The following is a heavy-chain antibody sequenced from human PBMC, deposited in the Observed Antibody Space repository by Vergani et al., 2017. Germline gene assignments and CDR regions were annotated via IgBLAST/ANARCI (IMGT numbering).Heavy chain of an antibody. V-gene: IGHV3-48*01. CDR2: ISSSSSTI. J-gene: IGHJ6*02. Sequence: EVQLVESGGGLVQPGGSLRLSCAASGFTFSSYSMNWVRQAPGKGLEWVSYISSSSSTIYYADSVKGRVTISRDNAKNSLYLQMNSLRAEDTAVYYCARDYYXSSGTFYYYYGMDVWGQGTTVTVSS. CDR1: GFTFSSYS. CDR3: ARDYYXSSGTFYYYYGMDV. D-gene: IGHD3-22*01.